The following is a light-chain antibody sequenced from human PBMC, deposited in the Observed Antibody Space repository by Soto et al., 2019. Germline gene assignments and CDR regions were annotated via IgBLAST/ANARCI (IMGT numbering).Light chain of an antibody. Sequence: QSVLTQPPSVSGAPGQRVTISCAGSSSNIGAGYEVHWYQQVIVTAPKLLMYGNTNRPSGVPDRFSASKSGTSASLAITGLQAEDEADYYCQSYDSSLTVVFGGGTKLTVL. CDR2: GNT. CDR3: QSYDSSLTVV. J-gene: IGLJ2*01. V-gene: IGLV1-40*01. CDR1: SSNIGAGYE.